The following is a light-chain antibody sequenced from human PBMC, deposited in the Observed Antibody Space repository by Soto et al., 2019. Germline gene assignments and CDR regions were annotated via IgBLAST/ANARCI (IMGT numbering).Light chain of an antibody. CDR2: GAS. CDR1: QSVSSN. CDR3: QQYNNWPPYT. V-gene: IGKV3-15*01. J-gene: IGKJ2*01. Sequence: EIVMTQSPSTLSVSPGERATLSCSASQSVSSNLAWYQQTPGQAPRLLIYGASTRATGIPAMFSGSGSGTEFTLTISSLQSEDFAGYYCQQYNNWPPYTFGQGTKLEIK.